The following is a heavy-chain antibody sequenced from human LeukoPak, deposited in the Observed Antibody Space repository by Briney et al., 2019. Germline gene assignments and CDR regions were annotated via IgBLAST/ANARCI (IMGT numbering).Heavy chain of an antibody. CDR1: GGSISSGSYY. D-gene: IGHD3-9*01. J-gene: IGHJ4*02. CDR2: IYTSGST. CDR3: ASGLRYFDLYY. Sequence: PSETLSLTCTVSGGSISSGSYYWSWVRQPAGKGLEWIGRIYTSGSTNYNPSLKSRVTISVDTSKNQFSLKLSSVTAADTAVYYCASGLRYFDLYYWGQGTLVTVSS. V-gene: IGHV4-61*02.